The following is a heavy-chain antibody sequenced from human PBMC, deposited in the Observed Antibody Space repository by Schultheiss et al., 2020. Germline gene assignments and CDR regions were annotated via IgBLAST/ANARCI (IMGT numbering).Heavy chain of an antibody. CDR1: EYTFTGYH. D-gene: IGHD5-24*01. CDR3: ARSRWLQTDAFDL. CDR2: INPNSGDT. J-gene: IGHJ3*01. V-gene: IGHV1-2*02. Sequence: ASVKVSCKASEYTFTGYHIHWVRQAPGQGLEWMGWINPNSGDTDYARKFQGRITMTRDTSISTAYLDLISLRSDDTAIYYCARSRWLQTDAFDLWGQGTKVTVSS.